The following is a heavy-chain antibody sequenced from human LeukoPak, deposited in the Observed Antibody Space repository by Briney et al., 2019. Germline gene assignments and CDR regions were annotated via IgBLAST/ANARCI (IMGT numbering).Heavy chain of an antibody. Sequence: SETLSLTCGVYGGSFGGFHWNWIRQPPGKRLEWIGEITYGGTTNYNPSLGSRVTMSVDTSKKQFSLKLTSVTAADTAVYYCVRGRYCSSATCYDWFDPWGPGTHVSVSS. CDR3: VRGRYCSSATCYDWFDP. V-gene: IGHV4-34*01. J-gene: IGHJ5*02. CDR1: GGSFGGFH. CDR2: ITYGGTT. D-gene: IGHD2-2*01.